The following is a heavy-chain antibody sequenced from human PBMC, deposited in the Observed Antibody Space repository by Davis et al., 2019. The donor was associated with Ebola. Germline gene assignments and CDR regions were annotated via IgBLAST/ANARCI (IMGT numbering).Heavy chain of an antibody. Sequence: PSETLSLTCTVSGGSISRGDYYWSWIRQHPGKGLEWIGYIYYSGSTYYNPSLKSRVTISVDTSKNQFSLKLSSVTAADTAVYYCARQAGYSSGWNWFDPWGQGTLVTVSS. CDR1: GGSISRGDYY. J-gene: IGHJ5*02. V-gene: IGHV4-30-4*08. CDR3: ARQAGYSSGWNWFDP. CDR2: IYYSGST. D-gene: IGHD6-19*01.